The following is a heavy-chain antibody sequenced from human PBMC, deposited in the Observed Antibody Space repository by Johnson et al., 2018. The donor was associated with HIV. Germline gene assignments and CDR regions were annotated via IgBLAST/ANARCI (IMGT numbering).Heavy chain of an antibody. D-gene: IGHD4-23*01. V-gene: IGHV3-30*04. J-gene: IGHJ3*02. CDR2: ISYDGSNK. Sequence: QVQLVESGGGVVQPGRSLRLSCAASGFTFSSYAMHWVRQAPGKGLAWVAIISYDGSNKYYADSVKGRFTISRDNSKNMLYLQMNSLRAEDTAVYYCAKVGATVITPRGEAFDIWGQGTMVTVSS. CDR3: AKVGATVITPRGEAFDI. CDR1: GFTFSSYA.